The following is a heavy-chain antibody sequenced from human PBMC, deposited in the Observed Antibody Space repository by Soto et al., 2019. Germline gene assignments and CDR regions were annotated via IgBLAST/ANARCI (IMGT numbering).Heavy chain of an antibody. Sequence: ASVKVSCKASGGTFSSYTISWVRQAPGQGLEWMGRIIPILGIANYAQKFQGRVTITADKSTSKAYMELSSLRSEDTAVYYCGCYGWGSPFDYWGQGARVSVSS. V-gene: IGHV1-69*02. CDR1: GGTFSSYT. D-gene: IGHD3-10*01. CDR2: IIPILGIA. CDR3: GCYGWGSPFDY. J-gene: IGHJ4*02.